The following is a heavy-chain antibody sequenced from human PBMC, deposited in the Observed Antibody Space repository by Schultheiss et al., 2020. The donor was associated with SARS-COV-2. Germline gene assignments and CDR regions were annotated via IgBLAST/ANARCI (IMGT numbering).Heavy chain of an antibody. D-gene: IGHD3-10*01. CDR3: PYFYGSGRIGSFDY. V-gene: IGHV4-34*01. CDR2: INHSGST. Sequence: SQTLSLTCAVYGGSFSTYYWNWIRQPPGKGLEWIGEINHSGSTKYNPSLKSRVTMSLDTSKNQFSLKLSSVTAADTAVYYCPYFYGSGRIGSFDYWGQGTLVTVSS. CDR1: GGSFSTYY. J-gene: IGHJ4*02.